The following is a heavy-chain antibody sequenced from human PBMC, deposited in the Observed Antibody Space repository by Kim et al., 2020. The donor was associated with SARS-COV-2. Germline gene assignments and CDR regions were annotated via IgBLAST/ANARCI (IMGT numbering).Heavy chain of an antibody. CDR1: GGSFSGYY. CDR2: INHSGST. D-gene: IGHD2-8*02. J-gene: IGHJ6*02. CDR3: ARGRVVYAIRGLNGMDV. Sequence: SETLSLTCAVYGGSFSGYYWSWIRQPPGKGLEWIGEINHSGSTNYNPSLKSRVTISVDTSKNQFSLKLSSVTAADTAVYYCARGRVVYAIRGLNGMDVWATGPRSPSP. V-gene: IGHV4-34*01.